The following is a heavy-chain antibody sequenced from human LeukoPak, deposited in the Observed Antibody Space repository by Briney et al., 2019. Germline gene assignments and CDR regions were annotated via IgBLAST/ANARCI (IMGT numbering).Heavy chain of an antibody. D-gene: IGHD3-22*01. CDR2: ISAYNGNT. J-gene: IGHJ5*02. Sequence: ASVKVSCKASGYTFTSYGISWVRQAPGQGLEWMGWISAYNGNTNYAQKLQGRVTMTTDTSTSTAYMELRSLRSDDTAVYYCARAITMIVVDLNWFDPWGQGTLVTVSS. CDR3: ARAITMIVVDLNWFDP. CDR1: GYTFTSYG. V-gene: IGHV1-18*01.